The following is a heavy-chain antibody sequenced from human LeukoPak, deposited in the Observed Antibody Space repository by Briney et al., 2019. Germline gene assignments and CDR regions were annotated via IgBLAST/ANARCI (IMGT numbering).Heavy chain of an antibody. D-gene: IGHD2-15*01. CDR3: ASGLGFCSGSDCTNLVKDYYYGMNV. V-gene: IGHV1-69*04. CDR2: ITPIVDIA. CDR1: GGSFSNYA. J-gene: IGHJ6*02. Sequence: AASVKVSCKASGGSFSNYAFSWVRQAPGQGLEWMGRITPIVDIATYIQKFQGRVTITANKFTSTAYMELSSLTSEDTAVYYCASGLGFCSGSDCTNLVKDYYYGMNVWGQGTTSPSL.